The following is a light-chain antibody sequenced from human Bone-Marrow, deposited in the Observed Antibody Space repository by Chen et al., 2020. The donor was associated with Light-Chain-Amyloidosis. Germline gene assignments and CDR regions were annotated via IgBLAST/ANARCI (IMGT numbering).Light chain of an antibody. J-gene: IGLJ1*01. CDR1: SGDVGTYNY. V-gene: IGLV2-14*01. Sequence: QSALTQPASVSGSPGQSITISCTGTSGDVGTYNYVSWYQQHPGKAPKVMIYAVSIRPSGVSTRFAGSKSGKTASLTISGLQAEDEADYYCSSFTSSSSYVFGPGTKVTGL. CDR2: AVS. CDR3: SSFTSSSSYV.